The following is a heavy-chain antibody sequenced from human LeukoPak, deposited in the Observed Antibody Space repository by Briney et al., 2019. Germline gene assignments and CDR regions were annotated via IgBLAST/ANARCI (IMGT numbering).Heavy chain of an antibody. V-gene: IGHV3-53*01. CDR1: GFTVSSNY. J-gene: IGHJ4*02. CDR3: AFTGTTGAGDY. Sequence: GGSLRLSCAVSGFTVSSNYMSWVRQAPGKGLEWVSVIYSGGSTYYADSVKGRFTISRDNSKNTLYLQMNSLRAEDTAVYYCAFTGTTGAGDYWGQGTLVTVSS. CDR2: IYSGGST. D-gene: IGHD1-1*01.